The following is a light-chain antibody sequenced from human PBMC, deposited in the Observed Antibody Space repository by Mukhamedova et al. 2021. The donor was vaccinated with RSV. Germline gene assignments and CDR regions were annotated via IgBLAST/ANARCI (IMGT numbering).Light chain of an antibody. CDR1: ENINKF. V-gene: IGKV3-11*01. CDR2: DAS. J-gene: IGKJ4*01. Sequence: GRATLSCRASENINKFLAWYQQRPGQAPRLLIHDASERATGIPARFSGSGSGTDFTLTISSLQPEDFAVYYCQQANSFPPTFGGGT. CDR3: QQANSFPPT.